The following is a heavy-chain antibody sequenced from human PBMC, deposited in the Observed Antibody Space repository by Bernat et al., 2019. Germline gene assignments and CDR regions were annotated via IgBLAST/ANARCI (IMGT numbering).Heavy chain of an antibody. CDR2: INSDGSQR. Sequence: EVQLVESGGGLVQPGGSLRLSCAGAGIRISTFWLNWVRQAPGRGLEWVANINSDGSQRQYVESMKGRFTIYRDNAKDSVYLQINSLRAEDTALYYCATLPWDDSPRDYWGQGTLVTVS. CDR1: GIRISTFW. V-gene: IGHV3-7*03. CDR3: ATLPWDDSPRDY. J-gene: IGHJ4*02. D-gene: IGHD1-1*01.